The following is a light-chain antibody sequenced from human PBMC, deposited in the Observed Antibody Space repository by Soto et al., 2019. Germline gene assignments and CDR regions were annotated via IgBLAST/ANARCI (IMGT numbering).Light chain of an antibody. Sequence: TQSPSSLSASVGDTVTISCRASQDISTYLAWYQQKPGQTPRLLIYGASTRATGVPARFSGSGSGTEFILTINSLQSEDFAVYYCQRYNNWPLTFGGGTKVEIK. CDR1: QDISTY. J-gene: IGKJ4*01. CDR3: QRYNNWPLT. V-gene: IGKV3-15*01. CDR2: GAS.